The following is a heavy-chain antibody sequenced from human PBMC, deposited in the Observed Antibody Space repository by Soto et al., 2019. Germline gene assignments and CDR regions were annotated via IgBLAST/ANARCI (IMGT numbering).Heavy chain of an antibody. Sequence: EVQLVESGGGLVKPGGSLRLSCAASGFTFSSYSMNWVLQAPGKGLEWVSSISSSSSYIYYADSVKGRFTISRDNAKNSLYLQMNSLRAEDTAVYYCARDRSSYYYYYMDVWGKGTTVTVSS. CDR1: GFTFSSYS. CDR3: ARDRSSYYYYYMDV. CDR2: ISSSSSYI. J-gene: IGHJ6*03. V-gene: IGHV3-21*01.